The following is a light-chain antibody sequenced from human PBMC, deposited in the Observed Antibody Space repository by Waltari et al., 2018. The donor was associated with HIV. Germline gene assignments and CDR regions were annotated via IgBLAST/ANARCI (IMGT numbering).Light chain of an antibody. CDR3: SSYTTTNTLVV. V-gene: IGLV2-14*01. J-gene: IGLJ2*01. Sequence: QSALTQPASVSGSPGPSITISCTGTSSAVGAFNYVSWYQQHPGKAPKLMIYEVSSRPSGVSDRFSGSKSDSTASLTISGLQADDEADYYCSSYTTTNTLVVFGGGTRLTVL. CDR1: SSAVGAFNY. CDR2: EVS.